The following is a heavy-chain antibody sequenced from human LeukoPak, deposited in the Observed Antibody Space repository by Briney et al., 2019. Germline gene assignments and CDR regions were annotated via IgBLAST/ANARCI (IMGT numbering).Heavy chain of an antibody. D-gene: IGHD5-18*01. V-gene: IGHV4-34*01. CDR1: GGSFSGYY. CDR3: ARYNSYGRLHYFDY. Sequence: PSETLSLTCAVYGGSFSGYYWSWIRQPPGKGLEWIGEINHSGSTNYNPSLKSRVTISVDTSKNQFSLKLSSVTAADTAVYYCARYNSYGRLHYFDYWGQGTLVTVSS. J-gene: IGHJ4*02. CDR2: INHSGST.